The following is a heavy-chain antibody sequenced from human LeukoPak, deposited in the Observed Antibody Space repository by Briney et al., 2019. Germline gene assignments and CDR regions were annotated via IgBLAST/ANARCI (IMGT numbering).Heavy chain of an antibody. CDR2: ISSSGGVI. Sequence: GESLRLSCAASGFTFSSYEMNWVRQAPGKGLEWVSYISSSGGVIYYADSMKGRFTISRDNAKNSLYLQMNSLRAEDTAVYYCARGYRPLDYWGQGTLVTVSS. D-gene: IGHD1-1*01. V-gene: IGHV3-48*03. CDR1: GFTFSSYE. J-gene: IGHJ4*02. CDR3: ARGYRPLDY.